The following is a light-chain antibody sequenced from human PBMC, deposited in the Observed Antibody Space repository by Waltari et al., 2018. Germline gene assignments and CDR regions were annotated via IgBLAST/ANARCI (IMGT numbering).Light chain of an antibody. V-gene: IGLV3-1*01. CDR2: QDN. J-gene: IGLJ2*01. CDR1: KWANRY. CDR3: QTWDSTTGL. Sequence: SYQLTQTPSVSVSPGQTANVMCSGEKWANRYVSWYQQKPGQSPVLVIYQDNKRLSGIPERFSGSNSGITATLTISGTQVVDEADYYCQTWDSTTGLFGGGTTLTVL.